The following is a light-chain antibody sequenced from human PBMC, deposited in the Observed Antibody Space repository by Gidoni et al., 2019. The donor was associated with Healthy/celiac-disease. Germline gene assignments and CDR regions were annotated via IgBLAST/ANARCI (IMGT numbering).Light chain of an antibody. V-gene: IGKV3-20*01. CDR1: QSVSSSY. CDR3: QQYGSSPRT. Sequence: EIVLTQSPGTLSWSPGERATLSCRASQSVSSSYLAWYQQKPGQAPRLLIYGASSGSGSGTDFTLTISRLEPEDFAVYYCQQYGSSPRTFGQXTKVEIK. CDR2: GAS. J-gene: IGKJ1*01.